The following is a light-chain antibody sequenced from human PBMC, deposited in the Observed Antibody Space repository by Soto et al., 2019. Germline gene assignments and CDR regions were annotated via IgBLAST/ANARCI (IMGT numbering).Light chain of an antibody. CDR3: QHIYSPPHT. CDR1: KTMSNY. J-gene: IGKJ5*01. Sequence: DIQMTQSPSSLSASVGDRVTITCRASKTMSNYLNWYRQKPGKAPQALIYAASKLEAGVPSRFSGSGSGTDFTLTISSLQPEDSATYYCQHIYSPPHTVGQGTRLEIK. V-gene: IGKV1-39*01. CDR2: AAS.